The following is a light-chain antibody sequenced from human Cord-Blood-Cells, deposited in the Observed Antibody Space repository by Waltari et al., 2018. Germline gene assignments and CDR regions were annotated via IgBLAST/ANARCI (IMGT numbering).Light chain of an antibody. Sequence: EIVMTQSPATLSVSPGERATLSCRASQSVSSNLALYQQKPGQAPRLLIYGASTRATGSPARFSGSVSGTEFTLTISSLQSEDFAVYYCQQYNNWPPITFGQGTRLEIK. CDR2: GAS. J-gene: IGKJ5*01. CDR1: QSVSSN. CDR3: QQYNNWPPIT. V-gene: IGKV3-15*01.